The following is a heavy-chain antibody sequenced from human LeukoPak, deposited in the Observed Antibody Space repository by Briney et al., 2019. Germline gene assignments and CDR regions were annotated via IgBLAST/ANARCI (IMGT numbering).Heavy chain of an antibody. J-gene: IGHJ4*02. CDR2: IYYSGST. Sequence: PSETLSLTCTVSGGSISSYYWSWIRQPPGKGVEWVGYIYYSGSTNYNRSLKSRVTISVDTSKNQFSLKLSSVTAADTAVYYCAREGEYSYGGVYFDYWGQGTLVTVSS. CDR1: GGSISSYY. D-gene: IGHD5-18*01. V-gene: IGHV4-59*01. CDR3: AREGEYSYGGVYFDY.